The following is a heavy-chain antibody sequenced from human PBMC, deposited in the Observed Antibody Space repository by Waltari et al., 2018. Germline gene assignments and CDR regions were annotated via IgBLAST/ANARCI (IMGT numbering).Heavy chain of an antibody. CDR2: INAGNGNT. D-gene: IGHD2-15*01. V-gene: IGHV1-3*01. J-gene: IGHJ4*02. CDR1: GYTFTSYA. CDR3: ARVWGYCSGGSCYSPPGY. Sequence: QVQLVQSGAEVKKPGASVKVSCKASGYTFTSYAMHWVRQAPGQRLEWMGWINAGNGNTKYSQKFQGRVTITRDTSASTAYMELSSLRSEDTAVYYCARVWGYCSGGSCYSPPGYWGQGTLVTVSS.